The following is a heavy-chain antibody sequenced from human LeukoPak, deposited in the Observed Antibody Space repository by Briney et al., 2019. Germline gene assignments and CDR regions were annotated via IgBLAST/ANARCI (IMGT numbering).Heavy chain of an antibody. J-gene: IGHJ6*04. CDR2: ISSSSSYI. Sequence: KPGGSLRLSCAASGFTFSSYSMNRVRQAPGKGLEWVSSISSSSSYIYYADSVKGRFTISRDNAKNSLYLQMNSLRAEDTAVYYCARAAAAADQYYYYGMDVWGKGTTVTVSS. V-gene: IGHV3-21*01. D-gene: IGHD6-13*01. CDR1: GFTFSSYS. CDR3: ARAAAAADQYYYYGMDV.